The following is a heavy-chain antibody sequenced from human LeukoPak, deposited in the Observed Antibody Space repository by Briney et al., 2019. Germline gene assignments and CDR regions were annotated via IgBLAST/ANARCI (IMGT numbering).Heavy chain of an antibody. CDR3: ARGARYSGSYSWFDP. D-gene: IGHD1-26*01. Sequence: ASVKVSCKASGYTFTGYYMHWVRQAPGQGLEWMGWINPNSGGTNYAQKFQGRATMTRDTSISTAYMELSRLRSDDTAVYYCARGARYSGSYSWFDPWGQGTLVTVSS. CDR1: GYTFTGYY. V-gene: IGHV1-2*02. CDR2: INPNSGGT. J-gene: IGHJ5*02.